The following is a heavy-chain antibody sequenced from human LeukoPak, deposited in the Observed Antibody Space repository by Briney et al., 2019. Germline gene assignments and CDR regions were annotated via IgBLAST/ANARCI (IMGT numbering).Heavy chain of an antibody. D-gene: IGHD1-7*01. Sequence: GGSLRLSCAASGFTFSSYSMNWVRQAPGKGLVWVSRINSDGSSTSYADSVKGRFTISRDNAKNTLYLQMNSLRAEDTAVYYCARVNGKITGTVDYWGQGTLVTVSS. CDR2: INSDGSST. J-gene: IGHJ4*02. CDR1: GFTFSSYS. CDR3: ARVNGKITGTVDY. V-gene: IGHV3-74*01.